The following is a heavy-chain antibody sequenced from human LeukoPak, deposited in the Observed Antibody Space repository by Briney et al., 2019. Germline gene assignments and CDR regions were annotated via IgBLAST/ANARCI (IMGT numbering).Heavy chain of an antibody. D-gene: IGHD3-22*01. V-gene: IGHV3-74*01. CDR2: INSEGSTT. Sequence: GGSLRLSCAASGFTFSIYWMHWVRQAPGNGLVWVSRINSEGSTTTYAGSVKGRFTISRDNAKNTLYLQMNSLRAEDTAVYYCANKHYDSSGYYYPFDYWGQGTLVTVSS. CDR1: GFTFSIYW. CDR3: ANKHYDSSGYYYPFDY. J-gene: IGHJ4*02.